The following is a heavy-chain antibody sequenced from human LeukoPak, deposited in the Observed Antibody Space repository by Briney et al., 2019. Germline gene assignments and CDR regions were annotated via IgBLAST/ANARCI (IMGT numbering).Heavy chain of an antibody. J-gene: IGHJ5*02. Sequence: GASVKVSCKASGYTFTSYGISWVRQAPGQGLEWMGWISAYNGNTNYAQKLQGRVTMTTDTSTSTAYMELRSLRSDDTAVYYCARPHSCWYGVGWFDPWGQGTLVTVSS. CDR3: ARPHSCWYGVGWFDP. V-gene: IGHV1-18*01. CDR2: ISAYNGNT. D-gene: IGHD6-13*01. CDR1: GYTFTSYG.